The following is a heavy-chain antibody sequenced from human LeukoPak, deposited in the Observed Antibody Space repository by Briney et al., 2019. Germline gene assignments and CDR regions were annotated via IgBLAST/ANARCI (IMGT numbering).Heavy chain of an antibody. J-gene: IGHJ4*02. CDR2: INNEGSDT. CDR1: GLTFSNHW. CDR3: ATKRGIHQERVSLDF. V-gene: IGHV3-74*03. Sequence: GGSLRLSCVVSGLTFSNHWMHWVRQTPGKGLVWVSHINNEGSDTMYADSVKGRFTISRDNANNIVYLQMNSLRAEDAAVYYCATKRGIHQERVSLDFWGQGTLVTVSS. D-gene: IGHD1-1*01.